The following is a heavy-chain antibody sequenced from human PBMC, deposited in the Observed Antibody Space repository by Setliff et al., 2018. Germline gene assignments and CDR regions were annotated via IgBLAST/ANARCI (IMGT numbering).Heavy chain of an antibody. CDR1: GYTFSTYG. J-gene: IGHJ3*01. CDR3: ARFGGSCSSSSCYASDL. D-gene: IGHD2-2*01. CDR2: IITNTGKT. Sequence: GAPVKVSCKAFGYTFSTYGLHWVRQAPGQGPEWMGMIITNTGKTSYAQKFQGRVTMTTDTSTGTGYMELRSLRSDDTAVYFCARFGGSCSSSSCYASDLWGQGTMVTVSS. V-gene: IGHV1-18*01.